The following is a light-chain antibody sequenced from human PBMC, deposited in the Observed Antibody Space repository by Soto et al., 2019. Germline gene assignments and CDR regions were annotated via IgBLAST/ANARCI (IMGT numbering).Light chain of an antibody. J-gene: IGKJ1*01. CDR2: GAS. V-gene: IGKV3-15*01. CDR3: QQYRNWPRT. Sequence: IVLTQSPDTLSLSPGERATLYCRASRSVDINLAWYQQRAGQAPRLLVYGASTKATDMPGRFSGRGSGTEFTLTINNLQSEDFAVYYCQQYRNWPRTFGQGTKVDIK. CDR1: RSVDIN.